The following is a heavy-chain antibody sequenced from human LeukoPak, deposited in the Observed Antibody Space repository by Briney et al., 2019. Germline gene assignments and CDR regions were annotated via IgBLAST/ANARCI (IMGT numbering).Heavy chain of an antibody. D-gene: IGHD3-10*01. CDR3: ARLWFREVQWVGP. CDR1: GGSFSGYY. J-gene: IGHJ5*02. Sequence: SETLSLTCAVYGGSFSGYYWSWIRQPPGKGLEWIGEINHSGSTNYNPSLKSRVTISVDTSKNKFSLKLSSVTAADTAVYYCARLWFREVQWVGPWGQGTLGTVSS. CDR2: INHSGST. V-gene: IGHV4-34*01.